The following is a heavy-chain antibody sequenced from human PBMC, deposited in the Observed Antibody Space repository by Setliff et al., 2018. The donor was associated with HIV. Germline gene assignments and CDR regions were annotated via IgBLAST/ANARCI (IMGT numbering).Heavy chain of an antibody. CDR2: ISGSGSGV. J-gene: IGHJ4*02. CDR1: GFTFSSYS. CDR3: AKDYSSGWFDY. V-gene: IGHV3-48*01. D-gene: IGHD6-19*01. Sequence: SLRLSCAASGFTFSSYSMNWVRQSPGKGLEWVSYISGSGSGVDYADSVKGRFTVSRDNAKNTLYLQMNSLRAEDTAVYYCAKDYSSGWFDYWGQGTLVTVSS.